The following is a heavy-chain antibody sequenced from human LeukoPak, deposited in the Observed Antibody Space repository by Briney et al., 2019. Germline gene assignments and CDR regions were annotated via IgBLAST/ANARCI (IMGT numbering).Heavy chain of an antibody. CDR2: ISWNSGRI. J-gene: IGHJ6*02. D-gene: IGHD2-2*01. CDR3: AKDMYCSTTSCYAAGPYGMDV. Sequence: PGGSLRLSCAASGFTFDDYAMHWVRQAPGKGLEWVSGISWNSGRIGYAVSVKGRFTISRDNAKNSLYLQMNSLRAEDTALYYCAKDMYCSTTSCYAAGPYGMDVWGQGTAVTVSS. CDR1: GFTFDDYA. V-gene: IGHV3-9*01.